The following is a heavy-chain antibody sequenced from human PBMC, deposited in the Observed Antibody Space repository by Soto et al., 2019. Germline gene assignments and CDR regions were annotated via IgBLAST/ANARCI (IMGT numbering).Heavy chain of an antibody. D-gene: IGHD6-13*01. CDR3: ARTAAAGKYYYGVDV. V-gene: IGHV5-51*01. Sequence: PGESLKISCQGSGYSFTNYWVGWVRQIPGRGLEWMGIIHPGDSDTRYSPFFQGQVTISADKSISTAYLQWSSLKASDTAIYYCARTAAAGKYYYGVDVWGQGTTVTVSS. CDR2: IHPGDSDT. J-gene: IGHJ6*02. CDR1: GYSFTNYW.